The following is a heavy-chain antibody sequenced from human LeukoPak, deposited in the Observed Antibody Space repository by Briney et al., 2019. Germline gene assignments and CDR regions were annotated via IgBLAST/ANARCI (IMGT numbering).Heavy chain of an antibody. J-gene: IGHJ4*02. CDR1: GFTFSTEA. V-gene: IGHV3-23*01. Sequence: GGSLRLSCEVSGFTFSTEAMTWVCQAPGKGLEWVSSISDSSRTTYYADSVQGRFTISRDNSRNTVYLQMNSLRVEDTAFYYCAKKLGFIPQFDYWSQGTLVAVSS. CDR3: AKKLGFIPQFDY. D-gene: IGHD6-13*01. CDR2: ISDSSRTT.